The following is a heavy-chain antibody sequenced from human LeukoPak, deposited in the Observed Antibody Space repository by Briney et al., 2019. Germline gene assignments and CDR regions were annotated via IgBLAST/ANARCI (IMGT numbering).Heavy chain of an antibody. J-gene: IGHJ6*02. V-gene: IGHV1-18*01. D-gene: IGHD3-10*01. CDR2: ISAYNGNT. CDR1: GGTFSSYA. Sequence: ASVKVSCKASGGTFSSYAISWVRQAPGQGLEWMGWISAYNGNTNYAQKLQGRVTMTTDTSTSTAYMELRSLRSDDTAVYYCARDSLYYYGSGSYPPYYYGMDVWGQGTTVTVSS. CDR3: ARDSLYYYGSGSYPPYYYGMDV.